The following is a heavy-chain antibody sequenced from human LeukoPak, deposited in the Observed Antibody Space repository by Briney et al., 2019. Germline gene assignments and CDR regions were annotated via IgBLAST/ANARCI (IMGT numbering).Heavy chain of an antibody. D-gene: IGHD3-3*01. CDR1: GGSISSGGYY. V-gene: IGHV4-31*03. J-gene: IGHJ6*02. Sequence: NPSETLSLTCTVSGGSISSGGYYWSWIRQHPGKGLEWIGYIYYSGSTYYNPSLKSRVTISVDTSKNQFSLKLSSVTAADMAVYYCGAAYDFWSGYPNEDAGNYGMDVWGQGTTVTVSS. CDR3: GAAYDFWSGYPNEDAGNYGMDV. CDR2: IYYSGST.